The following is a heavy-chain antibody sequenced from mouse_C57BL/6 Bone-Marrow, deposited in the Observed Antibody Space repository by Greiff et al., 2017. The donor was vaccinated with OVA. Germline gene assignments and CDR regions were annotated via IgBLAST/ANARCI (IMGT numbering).Heavy chain of an antibody. CDR1: GFTFSSYG. CDR2: ISSGGSYT. V-gene: IGHV5-6*01. Sequence: EVQLQQSGGDLVKPGGSLKLSCAASGFTFSSYGMSWVRQTPDKRLEWVATISSGGSYTYYPDSVKGRFTISRDNAKNTLYLQMSSLKSEDTAMYYCARPLLLRFLFAYWGQGTLVTVSA. J-gene: IGHJ3*01. D-gene: IGHD1-1*01. CDR3: ARPLLLRFLFAY.